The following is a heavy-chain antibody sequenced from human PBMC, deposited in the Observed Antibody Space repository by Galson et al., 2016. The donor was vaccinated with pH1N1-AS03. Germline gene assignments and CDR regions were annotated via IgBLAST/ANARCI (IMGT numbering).Heavy chain of an antibody. D-gene: IGHD3-16*01. Sequence: VSCKASDYTFTNYGISWVRQAPGQGLEWMGWISTYTGKTNYAQKFQGRVTMTTDTSTSTAYMELRSLISDDTAVYYCARGGDQKDYWGQGTLVTVSS. CDR1: DYTFTNYG. CDR3: ARGGDQKDY. J-gene: IGHJ4*02. V-gene: IGHV1-18*01. CDR2: ISTYTGKT.